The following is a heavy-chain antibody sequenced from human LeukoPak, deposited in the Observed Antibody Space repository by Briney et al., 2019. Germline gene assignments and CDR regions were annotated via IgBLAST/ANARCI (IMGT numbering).Heavy chain of an antibody. Sequence: SVKVSCKASGDSFNNYPIHWVRQAPGQGPEWMGGIIPMFGLPEYSQTSQGRVTITADESTKTAYLEMSSLRSEDTAVYYCARGHYVPLSGGNLLRVLYFQNWGQGTLVTVSS. CDR2: IIPMFGLP. J-gene: IGHJ1*01. V-gene: IGHV1-69*13. CDR3: ARGHYVPLSGGNLLRVLYFQN. CDR1: GDSFNNYP. D-gene: IGHD2-15*01.